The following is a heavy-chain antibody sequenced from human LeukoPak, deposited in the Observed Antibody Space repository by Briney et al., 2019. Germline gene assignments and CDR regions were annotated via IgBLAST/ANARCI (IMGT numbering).Heavy chain of an antibody. CDR2: INPNSGGT. V-gene: IGHV1-2*02. D-gene: IGHD6-13*01. Sequence: ASVKVSCKASGYTFIDYYMHWVRQAPGQGLEWMGWINPNSGGTNYAQKFQGRVTMTRDTSFSTAYMELTRLTYDDTAVYYCASTGQQLVDGDWFDPWGQGTLVTVSS. CDR1: GYTFIDYY. J-gene: IGHJ5*02. CDR3: ASTGQQLVDGDWFDP.